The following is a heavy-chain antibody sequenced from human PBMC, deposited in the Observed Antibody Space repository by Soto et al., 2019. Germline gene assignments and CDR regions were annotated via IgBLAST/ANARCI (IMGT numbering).Heavy chain of an antibody. V-gene: IGHV3-30*18. CDR3: AKGGSSGYYPFNFDH. D-gene: IGHD3-22*01. CDR2: VSYDGDNI. CDR1: GFTFTNYV. Sequence: QVQQVESGGGVVQPGRSLRLSCAASGFTFTNYVMHWVRQAPGKGLEWVAVVSYDGDNINYADSLKGRFTISRDNSKNTLYLQMNSLRAEDTAVYYCAKGGSSGYYPFNFDHWGQGTLVTVST. J-gene: IGHJ4*02.